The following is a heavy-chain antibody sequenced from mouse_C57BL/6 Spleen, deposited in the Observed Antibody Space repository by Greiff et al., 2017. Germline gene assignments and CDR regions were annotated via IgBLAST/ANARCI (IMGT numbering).Heavy chain of an antibody. CDR2: INPSNGGT. V-gene: IGHV1-53*01. D-gene: IGHD1-1*01. CDR1: GYTFTSYW. J-gene: IGHJ1*03. CDR3: ARSRITTVVAKGGYFDV. Sequence: QVQLKESGTELVKPGASVKLSCKASGYTFTSYWMHWVKQRPGQGLEWIGNINPSNGGTNYNEKFKSKATLTVDKSSSTAYMQLSSLTSEDSAVYYCARSRITTVVAKGGYFDVWGTGTTVTVSS.